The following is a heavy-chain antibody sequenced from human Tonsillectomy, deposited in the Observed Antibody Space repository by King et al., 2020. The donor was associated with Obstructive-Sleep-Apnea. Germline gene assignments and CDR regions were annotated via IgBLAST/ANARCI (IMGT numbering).Heavy chain of an antibody. Sequence: QLQESGPGLVKPSGTLSLTCAVSGGSISSSNWWSWVRQPPGKGLEWIGEIYHSGSTNYNPSLKRRVTISVDKSKNQFSLKLSSVTAADTAVYYCARRRGGDYYDSSGYPYWGQGTLVTVSS. J-gene: IGHJ4*02. V-gene: IGHV4-4*02. CDR3: ARRRGGDYYDSSGYPY. D-gene: IGHD3-22*01. CDR1: GGSISSSNW. CDR2: IYHSGST.